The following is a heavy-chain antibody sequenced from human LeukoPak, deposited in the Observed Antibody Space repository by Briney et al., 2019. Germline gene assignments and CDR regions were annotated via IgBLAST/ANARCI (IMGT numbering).Heavy chain of an antibody. V-gene: IGHV4-59*01. CDR2: IYYSGST. J-gene: IGHJ4*02. CDR3: VRAGAYDILTGYAGALDY. Sequence: PSETLSLTCIASGGSISCYYWSWIRQPPGKGLEWMGFIYYSGSTNYNTSLKSRVTISIATSKNQFSLKLSSVTDADTAVYYCVRAGAYDILTGYAGALDYWAQGTLVTVPT. CDR1: GGSISCYY. D-gene: IGHD3-9*01.